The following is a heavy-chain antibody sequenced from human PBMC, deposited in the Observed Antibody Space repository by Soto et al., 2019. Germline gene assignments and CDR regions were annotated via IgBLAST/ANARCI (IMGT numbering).Heavy chain of an antibody. D-gene: IGHD3-3*01. J-gene: IGHJ4*02. CDR3: ASPLGIWSGFYQGSYFDY. Sequence: GASVKVSCKASGYTFTSYGISWVRQAPGQGLEWMGWISALNGNTNYAQNLQGRVTMTEDTSTDTAYMELSSLRSEDTAVYFCASPLGIWSGFYQGSYFDYWGQGTVVTVSS. CDR2: ISALNGNT. CDR1: GYTFTSYG. V-gene: IGHV1-18*01.